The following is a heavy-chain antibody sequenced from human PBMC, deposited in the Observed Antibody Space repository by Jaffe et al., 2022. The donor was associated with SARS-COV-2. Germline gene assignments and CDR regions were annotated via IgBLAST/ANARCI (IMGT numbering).Heavy chain of an antibody. J-gene: IGHJ4*02. CDR1: GDSISSTSYY. Sequence: QLQLQESGPGLVKPSETLSLTCTVSGDSISSTSYYWGWIRQPPGKGLEWIGNIYYSGSTYYNPSLKSRVTISVDTSKNQFSLKLNSVTAADTAVYYCARFLQLGPKYFDYWGQGTLVTVSS. CDR3: ARFLQLGPKYFDY. CDR2: IYYSGST. V-gene: IGHV4-39*01. D-gene: IGHD4-4*01.